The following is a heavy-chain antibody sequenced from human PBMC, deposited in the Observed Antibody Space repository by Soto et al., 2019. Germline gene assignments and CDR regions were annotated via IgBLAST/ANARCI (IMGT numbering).Heavy chain of an antibody. CDR3: ARGGDIGGRGGGLSWYDP. Sequence: QVQLQESGPGLVKPSETLSLTCAVSGGSVTSGLWWTWVRQSPGKGLEWVAAICDNGNAVASRYNPSLEGRVTISFDSPKNHASLKMMSVTAADTAMYYCARGGDIGGRGGGLSWYDPWGQGILVTVSS. CDR1: GGSVTSGLW. J-gene: IGHJ5*02. D-gene: IGHD2-15*01. V-gene: IGHV4-4*02. CDR2: ICDNGNAVAS.